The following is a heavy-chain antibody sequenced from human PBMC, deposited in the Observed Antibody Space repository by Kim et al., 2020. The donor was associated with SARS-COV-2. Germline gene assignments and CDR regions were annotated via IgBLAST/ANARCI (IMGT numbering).Heavy chain of an antibody. CDR3: ARAYYYDSSGYFDY. Sequence: SPSFQGQVTISADKSISTAYLQWSSLKASDTAMYYCARAYYYDSSGYFDYWGQGTLVTVSS. V-gene: IGHV5-51*01. D-gene: IGHD3-22*01. J-gene: IGHJ4*02.